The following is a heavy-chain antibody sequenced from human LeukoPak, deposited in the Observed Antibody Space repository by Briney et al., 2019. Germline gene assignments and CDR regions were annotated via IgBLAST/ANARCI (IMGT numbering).Heavy chain of an antibody. V-gene: IGHV4-39*01. D-gene: IGHD1-1*01. CDR1: GGSISSSSYY. J-gene: IGHJ6*03. CDR3: ARHYKSSHYYMDV. Sequence: SETLSLTCTVSGGSISSSSYYWGWIRQPPGKGLEWIGSIYYSGSNYYNPSLKSRVTISVDTSKNQFSLKLSSVTAADTAVYYCARHYKSSHYYMDVWGKGTTVTVSS. CDR2: IYYSGSN.